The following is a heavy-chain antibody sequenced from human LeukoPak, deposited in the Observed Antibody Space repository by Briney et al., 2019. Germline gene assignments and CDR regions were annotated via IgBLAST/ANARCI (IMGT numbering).Heavy chain of an antibody. D-gene: IGHD5-18*01. CDR1: GFTFSSYW. V-gene: IGHV3-7*01. Sequence: QTGGSLRLSCAASGFTFSSYWMSWVRQAPGKGLEWVANIAQDGSEKYYVDSVKGRFTISRDNAKNSLYLQMNSLRAEDTAVYYCARDRRIQLDDAFDIWGQGTMVTVSS. CDR3: ARDRRIQLDDAFDI. J-gene: IGHJ3*02. CDR2: IAQDGSEK.